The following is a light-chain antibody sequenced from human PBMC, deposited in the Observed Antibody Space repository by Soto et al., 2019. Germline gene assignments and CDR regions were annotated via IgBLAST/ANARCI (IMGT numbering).Light chain of an antibody. V-gene: IGLV1-40*01. CDR3: QSYDSSLNGYV. J-gene: IGLJ1*01. CDR2: GNN. Sequence: QSVLTQPPSVSGAPGQRVSISRTGSSSNIGAGYGVHWYHQLPGTAPKLLIFGNNNRPSGVPDRFSGSKSGTSASLGITGLQAEDEADYYCQSYDSSLNGYVFGTGTKVTVL. CDR1: SSNIGAGYG.